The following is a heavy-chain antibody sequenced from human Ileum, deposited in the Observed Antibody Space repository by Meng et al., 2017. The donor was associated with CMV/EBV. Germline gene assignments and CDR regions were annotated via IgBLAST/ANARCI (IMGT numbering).Heavy chain of an antibody. J-gene: IGHJ4*02. D-gene: IGHD3-3*01. CDR1: GFTFTRYG. CDR3: ARGQIGAWSGYFDY. Sequence: GESLKISCAASGFTFTRYGMTWLRQSPRKGLEWVSTLYMGSAHYAASVEDRFFISRDNSKNLVFLQMNSLTTEDTAVYYCARGQIGAWSGYFDYWGKGIMVTVSS. CDR2: LYMGSA. V-gene: IGHV3-23*05.